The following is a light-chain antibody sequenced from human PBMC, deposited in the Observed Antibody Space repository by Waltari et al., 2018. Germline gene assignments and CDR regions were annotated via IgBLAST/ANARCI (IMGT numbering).Light chain of an antibody. CDR2: DAS. V-gene: IGKV3-11*01. CDR3: QRRSNWPLT. J-gene: IGKJ4*01. CDR1: QSVSSS. Sequence: EIVLTQSPATLSLSPGERATLSCRASQSVSSSLAWYQQKPGQAPRLLIYDASNRATGIPARFSGSGSGTDFTLTISSLEPEDFAVYYCQRRSNWPLTFGGGTKVEIK.